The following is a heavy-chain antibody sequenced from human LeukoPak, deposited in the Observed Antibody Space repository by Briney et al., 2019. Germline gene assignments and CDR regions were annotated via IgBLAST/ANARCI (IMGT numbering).Heavy chain of an antibody. CDR1: GYSISSGYY. Sequence: SETLSLTCTVSGYSISSGYYWGWIRQPPGKGLERIGEVNHSGGTTYNPSLTARVTILLDTSKNQFSLKLNSLTAADTAMYYCARSGTYLYSSTHDSWSQGTLITVSS. J-gene: IGHJ4*02. CDR3: ARSGTYLYSSTHDS. D-gene: IGHD2-2*01. CDR2: VNHSGGT. V-gene: IGHV4-38-2*02.